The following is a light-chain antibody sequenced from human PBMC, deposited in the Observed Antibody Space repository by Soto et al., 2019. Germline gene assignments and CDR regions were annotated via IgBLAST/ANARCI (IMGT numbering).Light chain of an antibody. J-gene: IGLJ2*01. Sequence: QSALTQPASVSGSPGQSITISCTGTSSDVGGYNYVSWYQQHPGKAPKLMIYDVSNRPSGVSNRFSGSKSGNTASLTISGLQAEDEADYCSSSSTSSSTQVFGGGTKLTVL. CDR2: DVS. V-gene: IGLV2-14*01. CDR1: SSDVGGYNY. CDR3: SSSTSSSTQV.